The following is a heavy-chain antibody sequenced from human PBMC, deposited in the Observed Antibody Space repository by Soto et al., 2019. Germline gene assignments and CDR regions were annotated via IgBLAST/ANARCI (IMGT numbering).Heavy chain of an antibody. V-gene: IGHV3-23*01. Sequence: EVQLLESGGGLEQPGGSLRLSCVGSGHTFHNYAMTWVRQAPGKGLAWVSGISGSGGSTYYADSVRGRFTISRDDSKNTLYLQMHSLRAEDTAVYYCAKVSRGIGVVPAALNWGQGTLGTVSS. CDR3: AKVSRGIGVVPAALN. D-gene: IGHD2-2*01. CDR2: ISGSGGST. J-gene: IGHJ4*02. CDR1: GHTFHNYA.